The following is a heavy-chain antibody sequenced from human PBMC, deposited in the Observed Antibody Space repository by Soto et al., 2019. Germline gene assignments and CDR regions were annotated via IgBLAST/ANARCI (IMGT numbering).Heavy chain of an antibody. D-gene: IGHD5-18*01. CDR3: ARGQGDGYNTRAFDI. CDR1: GYTFTSYD. Sequence: QVQLVQSGAEVKKPWASVKVSCKASGYTFTSYDINWVRQATGQGLEWRGWMNPNSGNSGYAQKFQGRVTMTRNTAISTAYMELSSLRSEDTGGYYCARGQGDGYNTRAFDIWGQGTMVTVSS. CDR2: MNPNSGNS. J-gene: IGHJ3*02. V-gene: IGHV1-8*01.